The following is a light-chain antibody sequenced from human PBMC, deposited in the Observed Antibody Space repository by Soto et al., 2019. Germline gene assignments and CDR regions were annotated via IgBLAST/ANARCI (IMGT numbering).Light chain of an antibody. CDR1: QSIGTF. J-gene: IGKJ1*01. CDR3: QQAFSAEWT. V-gene: IGKV1-39*01. Sequence: DIQMTQSPSSLSASVGDRVTMTCRSSQSIGTFLNWYQQKPGEAPNLLIHTSFTLYSGVPSRFSGTGSGTDFTLTISSLQPEDFATYFCQQAFSAEWTFGQGTKVDI. CDR2: TSF.